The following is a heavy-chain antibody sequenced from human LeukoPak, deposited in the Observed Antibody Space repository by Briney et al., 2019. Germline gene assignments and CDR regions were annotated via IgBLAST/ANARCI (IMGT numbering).Heavy chain of an antibody. D-gene: IGHD2-2*01. Sequence: SVKVSCKASGGTFSSYAICWVRQAPGQGLEWMGGIIPIFGTANYAQKFQGRVTITADESTSTVYMELSSLRSEDTAVYYCARDGTSHHYYYYYMDVWGKGTTVTVSS. V-gene: IGHV1-69*01. J-gene: IGHJ6*03. CDR1: GGTFSSYA. CDR2: IIPIFGTA. CDR3: ARDGTSHHYYYYYMDV.